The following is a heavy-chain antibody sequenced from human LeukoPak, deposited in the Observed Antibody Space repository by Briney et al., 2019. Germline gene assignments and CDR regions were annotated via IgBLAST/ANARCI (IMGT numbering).Heavy chain of an antibody. CDR3: ANALSYSSSSDY. D-gene: IGHD6-13*01. CDR1: GFTFGDYA. V-gene: IGHV3-9*01. CDR2: ISWNSGSI. J-gene: IGHJ4*02. Sequence: GGSLRISSAASGFTFGDYAMHWGRQAPGEGLEWGSGISWNSGSIGYADSVKGRFTISRDNAKNSLYLQMNSLRAEDTALYYCANALSYSSSSDYWGQGTLVTVSS.